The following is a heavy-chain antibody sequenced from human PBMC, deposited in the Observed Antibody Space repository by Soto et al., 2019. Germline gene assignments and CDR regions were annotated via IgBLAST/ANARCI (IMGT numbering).Heavy chain of an antibody. CDR3: ASSPRGYCSSTSCRELGNYYGMDV. J-gene: IGHJ6*02. D-gene: IGHD2-2*01. Sequence: GASVKVSCKASGYTFTNYAFSWVRQAPGQGLEWMGWISAYNGNTNYPQKLQGRVTMTTDTSTSTAYMELRSLRSDDTAVYYCASSPRGYCSSTSCRELGNYYGMDVWGQGTTVTVSS. CDR1: GYTFTNYA. V-gene: IGHV1-18*01. CDR2: ISAYNGNT.